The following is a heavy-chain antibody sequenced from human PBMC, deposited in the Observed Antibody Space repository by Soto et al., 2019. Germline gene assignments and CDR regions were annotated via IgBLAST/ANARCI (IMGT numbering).Heavy chain of an antibody. CDR2: IYHSGST. J-gene: IGHJ4*02. CDR1: GGFISSSNV. V-gene: IGHV4-4*02. Sequence: NPSETLSLTCAVSGGFISSSNVWCWIRQPPGKGPEWIVEIYHSGSTNYNPTLKSRVTISVDKSKNQFSLKLISVTAADADVYYCARARCARYFDYWGQGTLVTVS. D-gene: IGHD2-15*01. CDR3: ARARCARYFDY.